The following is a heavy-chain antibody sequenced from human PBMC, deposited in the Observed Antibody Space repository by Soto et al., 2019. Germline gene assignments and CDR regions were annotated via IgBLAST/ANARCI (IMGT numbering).Heavy chain of an antibody. CDR1: GGSFSGYY. D-gene: IGHD2-15*01. CDR3: ARGLGGRSSGYFDY. V-gene: IGHV4-34*01. Sequence: QVQLQQWGAGLLKPSETLSLTCAVYGGSFSGYYWSWIRQPPGKGLEWIGEINHSGSTNYNPSLKSRVTISVDTSKNQFSLKLSSVTAADTAVYYCARGLGGRSSGYFDYWGQGTLVTVSS. J-gene: IGHJ4*02. CDR2: INHSGST.